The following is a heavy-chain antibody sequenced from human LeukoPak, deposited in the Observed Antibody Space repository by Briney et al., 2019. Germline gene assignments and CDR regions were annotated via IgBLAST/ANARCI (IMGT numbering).Heavy chain of an antibody. J-gene: IGHJ2*01. CDR1: GGSISSGGYY. CDR2: IYHSGST. Sequence: PAETLSLTCTVSGGSISSGGYYWSWIRQHPGKGLEWIGYIYHSGSTYYNPSLKSRVTISVDRPKNQFSLKLSSVTAADTAVYYCARGKTFDLWGRGTLVTVSS. CDR3: ARGKTFDL. V-gene: IGHV4-30-2*01.